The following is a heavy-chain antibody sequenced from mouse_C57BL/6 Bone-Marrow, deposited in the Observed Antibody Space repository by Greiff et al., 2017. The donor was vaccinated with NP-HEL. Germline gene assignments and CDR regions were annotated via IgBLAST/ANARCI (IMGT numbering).Heavy chain of an antibody. J-gene: IGHJ3*01. CDR1: EYEFPSHD. CDR3: PLYGSSPVAY. V-gene: IGHV5-2*03. Sequence: EVKVEESGGGLVQPGESLKLSCESNEYEFPSHDMSWVRKTPEKRLELVAAINSDGGSTYYPDTMERRFIISRDNTKKTLYLQMSSLRSEDTALYYCPLYGSSPVAYWGQGTLVTVSA. CDR2: INSDGGST. D-gene: IGHD1-1*01.